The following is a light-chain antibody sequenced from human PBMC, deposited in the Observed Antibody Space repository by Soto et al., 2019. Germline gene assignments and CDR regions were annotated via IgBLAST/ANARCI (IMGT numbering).Light chain of an antibody. CDR1: SSDVGNYNL. V-gene: IGLV2-23*02. CDR2: EVS. J-gene: IGLJ1*01. CDR3: CSYADTSTYV. Sequence: QSALTQPASMSGSPGQSITISCTGTSSDVGNYNLVSWYQQHPDKAPKLMIYEVSKRPSGVSNRFSGSKSGNTASLTISGLQAEDEADYYCCSYADTSTYVFGTGTKLTVL.